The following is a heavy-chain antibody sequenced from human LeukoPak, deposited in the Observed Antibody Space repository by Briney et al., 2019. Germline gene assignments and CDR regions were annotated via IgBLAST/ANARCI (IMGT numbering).Heavy chain of an antibody. CDR3: AREEYSSSWYGQDWYFDL. CDR2: IYNSGST. Sequence: PSQTLSLTCTVSGGSISSGGYYWSWIRQPAGKRLEWIGRIYNSGSTNYNPSLKSRVTMSVDTSKNHFSLKLSSVTAADTAVYYCAREEYSSSWYGQDWYFDLWGRGTLVTVSS. D-gene: IGHD6-13*01. J-gene: IGHJ2*01. CDR1: GGSISSGGYY. V-gene: IGHV4-61*02.